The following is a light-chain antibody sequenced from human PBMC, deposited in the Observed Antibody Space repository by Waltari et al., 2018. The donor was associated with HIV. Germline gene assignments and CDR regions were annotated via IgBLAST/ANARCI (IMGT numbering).Light chain of an antibody. J-gene: IGLJ2*01. CDR2: RNN. Sequence: QSVLIQPPSASGTPGQRVTISCSGRSSNIGSTYVYWYQQLPGTAPKLLIYRNNQRPSGVPDRFSGSKSGTSASLAISGLRSEDEADYYCAAWDDSLSGLVVFGGGTKLTVL. V-gene: IGLV1-47*01. CDR1: SSNIGSTY. CDR3: AAWDDSLSGLVV.